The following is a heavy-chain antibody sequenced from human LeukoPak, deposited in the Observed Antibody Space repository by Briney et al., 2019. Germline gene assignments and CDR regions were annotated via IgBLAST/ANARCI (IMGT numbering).Heavy chain of an antibody. D-gene: IGHD4-17*01. V-gene: IGHV3-21*01. J-gene: IGHJ1*01. CDR3: ARVDYGDYQYFQQ. CDR2: ISSSSSYR. CDR1: GSTFSSYS. Sequence: GGSLRLSCAASGSTFSSYSMNWVRQAPGKGLEWVSYISSSSSYRYYADSVKGRFTISRDNAKNSLYLQMNSLRAEDTAVYYCARVDYGDYQYFQQWGQGTLVTVSS.